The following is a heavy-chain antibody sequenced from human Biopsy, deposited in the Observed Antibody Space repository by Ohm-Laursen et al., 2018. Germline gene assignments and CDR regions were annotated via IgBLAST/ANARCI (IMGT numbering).Heavy chain of an antibody. J-gene: IGHJ5*02. D-gene: IGHD1-14*01. CDR2: ISRSTSHI. V-gene: IGHV3-21*06. CDR1: GFSLRNYT. CDR3: ARGRSHLLPDHDWFDP. Sequence: SLRLYCSASGFSLRNYTINWVRQAPGKGLEWVSSISRSTSHILYAETLKGRFTSSRDNAKNSVYLQMNSLRAEDTGAYYCARGRSHLLPDHDWFDPWGQGTLVTVSS.